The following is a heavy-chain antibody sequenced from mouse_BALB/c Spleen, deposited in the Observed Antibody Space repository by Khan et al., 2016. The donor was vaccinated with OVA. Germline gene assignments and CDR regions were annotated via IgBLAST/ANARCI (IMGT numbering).Heavy chain of an antibody. CDR1: GYTFTTAG. CDR2: INTHSGVP. CDR3: ASGYGYGWYFDV. V-gene: IGHV9-4*02. Sequence: QIQLVQSGPELKKPGETVRISCKASGYTFTTAGMQWVQKMPGKGLKWIGWINTHSGVPKYAEDFKGRFAFSLETSASTAYLPITNLKNEDAATYFCASGYGYGWYFDVWGAGTTVTVSS. D-gene: IGHD2-2*01. J-gene: IGHJ1*01.